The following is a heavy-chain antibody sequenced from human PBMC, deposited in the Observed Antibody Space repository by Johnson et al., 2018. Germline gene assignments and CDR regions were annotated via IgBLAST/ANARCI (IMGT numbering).Heavy chain of an antibody. CDR2: ISWNSRSI. D-gene: IGHD4-11*01. V-gene: IGHV3-9*01. CDR1: GFTFDDYA. Sequence: DVQLVESGGGLVQPGRSLRLSCTASGFTFDDYAIHWVRQAPGKGLEWVSGISWNSRSIGYADSVKGRFTISRDNAKNSLYLQMNSLRPEDTALYYCAKDISDYRNHSPHYYYYFGMDVWGQGTTVTVSS. J-gene: IGHJ6*02. CDR3: AKDISDYRNHSPHYYYYFGMDV.